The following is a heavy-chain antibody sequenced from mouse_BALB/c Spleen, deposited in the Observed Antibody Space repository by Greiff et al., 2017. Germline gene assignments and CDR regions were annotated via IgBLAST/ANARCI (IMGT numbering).Heavy chain of an antibody. CDR3: ARWGDYDENAMDY. CDR2: ISSGSSTI. D-gene: IGHD2-4*01. V-gene: IGHV5-17*02. Sequence: EVQGVESGGGLVQPGGSRKLSCAASGFTFSSFGMHWVRQAPEKGLEWVAYISSGSSTIYYADTVKGRFTISRDNPKNTLFLQMTSLRSEDTAMYYCARWGDYDENAMDYWGQGTSVTVSS. J-gene: IGHJ4*01. CDR1: GFTFSSFG.